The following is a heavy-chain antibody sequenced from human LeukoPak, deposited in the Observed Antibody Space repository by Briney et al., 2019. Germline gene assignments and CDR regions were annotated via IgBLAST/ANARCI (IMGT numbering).Heavy chain of an antibody. CDR3: AKYAGAGAYDRHNEFDS. J-gene: IGHJ4*02. V-gene: IGHV3-30*18. Sequence: GGSLRLSCTASGFTFSRYAMHWLRQAPGKGLEWVAVVAYDGSNKYPADSLKGRFTISRDNSKNTLFLEMNSLRPEDTAVYYCAKYAGAGAYDRHNEFDSWGQGTLVTVSS. CDR2: VAYDGSNK. CDR1: GFTFSRYA. D-gene: IGHD3-22*01.